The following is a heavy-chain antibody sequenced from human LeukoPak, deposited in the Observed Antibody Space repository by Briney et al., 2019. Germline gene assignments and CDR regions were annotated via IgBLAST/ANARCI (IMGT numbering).Heavy chain of an antibody. CDR1: GFTVSSNY. V-gene: IGHV3-66*01. Sequence: GGSLRLSCAVSGFTVSSNYMSWVRQAPGKGLEWVSVTDSGSGTYYADSVKGRFTISRDNSKNTLYLQMNSLRADDTAIYYCARGHSRDYYYAVDVWGQGTLVTVSS. CDR2: TDSGSGT. CDR3: ARGHSRDYYYAVDV. J-gene: IGHJ6*02. D-gene: IGHD3-22*01.